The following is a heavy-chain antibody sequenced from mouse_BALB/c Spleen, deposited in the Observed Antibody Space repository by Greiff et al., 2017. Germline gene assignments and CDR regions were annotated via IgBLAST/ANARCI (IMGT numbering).Heavy chain of an antibody. V-gene: IGHV1S81*02. CDR3: ARSGVRQEITYSMDD. CDR2: INPSNGRT. D-gene: IGHD2-14*01. J-gene: IGHJ4*01. CDR1: GYTFTSYW. Sequence: VQLQQPGAELVKPGASVKLSCKASGYTFTSYWMHWVKQRPGQGLEWIGEINPSNGRTNYNEKFKSKATLTVDKSSSTAYMQLSSLTSEDSAVYYCARSGVRQEITYSMDDWGQGTSVTVSS.